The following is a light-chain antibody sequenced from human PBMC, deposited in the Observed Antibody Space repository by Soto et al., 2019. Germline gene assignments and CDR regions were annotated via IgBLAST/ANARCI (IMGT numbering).Light chain of an antibody. CDR1: SSDIGRNY. CDR2: ENY. J-gene: IGLJ1*01. Sequence: QAVVTQPPSVSADPGQKVTISCSGSSSDIGRNYVSWYKHLPRTAPKLLIYENYKRPSGIPDRFSGSKSGTSATLGITGLQTGDEADYYCGTWDSSLTTFVFGTGTKVTVL. V-gene: IGLV1-51*02. CDR3: GTWDSSLTTFV.